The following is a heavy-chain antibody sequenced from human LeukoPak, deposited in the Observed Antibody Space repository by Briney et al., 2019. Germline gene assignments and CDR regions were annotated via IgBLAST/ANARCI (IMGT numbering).Heavy chain of an antibody. CDR1: GGTFSSYA. V-gene: IGHV1-69*01. CDR3: ARVEDDYGDYYFDY. D-gene: IGHD4-17*01. J-gene: IGHJ4*02. CDR2: IIPIFGTA. Sequence: SVKVSCKASGGTFSSYAISWVRQAPGQGLEWMGGIIPIFGTANYAQKSQGRVTITADESTSTAYMELSSLRSEDTAVYYCARVEDDYGDYYFDYWGQGTLVTVSS.